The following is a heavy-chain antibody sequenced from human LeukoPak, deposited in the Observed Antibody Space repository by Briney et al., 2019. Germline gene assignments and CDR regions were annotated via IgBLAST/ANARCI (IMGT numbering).Heavy chain of an antibody. J-gene: IGHJ3*02. CDR2: IKEDGSEK. Sequence: SGGSLRLSCAASGFTFRTYWMSWVRQVPGRGLEWVAKIKEDGSEKYYVGSVKGRFTISRDNAKNSLYLQMNSLRAEDTAVYYCARVVVGATREALDIWGQGTMVTVSS. CDR1: GFTFRTYW. D-gene: IGHD1-26*01. V-gene: IGHV3-7*01. CDR3: ARVVVGATREALDI.